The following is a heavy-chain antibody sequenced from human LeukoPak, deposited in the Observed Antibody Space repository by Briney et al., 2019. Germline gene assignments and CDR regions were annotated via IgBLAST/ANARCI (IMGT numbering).Heavy chain of an antibody. CDR3: ARGRITMVRGVIGVYYFDY. V-gene: IGHV4-61*02. D-gene: IGHD3-10*01. CDR1: GGPISSGSYY. CDR2: IYTSRST. Sequence: SDTLSLTCTVSGGPISSGSYYWSWIRQPAGKGLEWIGRIYTSRSTNYNPSLKSRVTISVDTSKNQFSLKLSSVTAADTAVYYCARGRITMVRGVIGVYYFDYWGQGTLVTVSS. J-gene: IGHJ4*02.